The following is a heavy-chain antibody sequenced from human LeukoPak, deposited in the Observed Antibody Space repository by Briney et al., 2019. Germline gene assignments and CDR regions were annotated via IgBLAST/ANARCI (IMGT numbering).Heavy chain of an antibody. Sequence: GRSQRLSCAATGFRFSSYDMHWVRQAPGKGLEWVAAISAEGDIQIYLDSVMGRFTISRDNSKSTLYLQMNSLRIEDTGFYYCRRDMFRGFPDYIDYWGKGTWSPSPQ. D-gene: IGHD3-10*01. CDR1: GFRFSSYD. CDR3: RRDMFRGFPDYIDY. CDR2: ISAEGDIQ. V-gene: IGHV3-30-3*01. J-gene: IGHJ4*02.